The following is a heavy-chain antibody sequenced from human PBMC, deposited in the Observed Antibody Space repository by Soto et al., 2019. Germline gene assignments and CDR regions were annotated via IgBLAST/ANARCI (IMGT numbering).Heavy chain of an antibody. Sequence: SVKVSCKASGGTFSSYAISWVRQAPGQGLGWMGGIIPIFGTANYAQKFQGRVTITADESTSTAYMELSSLRSEDTAVYYCARGVVPAAIPYYYGMDVWGQGTTVTVSS. CDR3: ARGVVPAAIPYYYGMDV. CDR1: GGTFSSYA. V-gene: IGHV1-69*13. CDR2: IIPIFGTA. J-gene: IGHJ6*02. D-gene: IGHD2-2*01.